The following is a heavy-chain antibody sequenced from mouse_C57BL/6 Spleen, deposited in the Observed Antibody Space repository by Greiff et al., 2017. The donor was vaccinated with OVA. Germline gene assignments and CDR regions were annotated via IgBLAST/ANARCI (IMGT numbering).Heavy chain of an antibody. CDR1: GYTFTSYW. Sequence: QVQLQQPGAELVRPGSSVKLSCKASGYTFTSYWMDWVKQRPGQGLEWIGNIYPSDSETHYNQKFKDKATLTVDKSSSTAYMQLSSLTSEDSAVYYCARYYDSFYYAMDYWGQGTSVTVSS. V-gene: IGHV1-61*01. J-gene: IGHJ4*01. CDR2: IYPSDSET. D-gene: IGHD2-4*01. CDR3: ARYYDSFYYAMDY.